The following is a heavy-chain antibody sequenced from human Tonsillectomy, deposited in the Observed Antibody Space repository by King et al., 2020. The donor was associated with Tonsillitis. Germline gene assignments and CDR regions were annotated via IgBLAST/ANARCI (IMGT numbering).Heavy chain of an antibody. CDR3: ARGGEDYYYSSEADAFDV. Sequence: VQLVESGGGLVKPGGSLRLSCAASKFTFSDYYMSWIRQAPGKGLEWVSYISSSGPTISYADSVKGRFTISRENAKNSLYLQMNSLRAEDTAVYYCARGGEDYYYSSEADAFDVWGQGTMVTVSS. CDR1: KFTFSDYY. D-gene: IGHD3-22*01. J-gene: IGHJ3*01. V-gene: IGHV3-11*01. CDR2: ISSSGPTI.